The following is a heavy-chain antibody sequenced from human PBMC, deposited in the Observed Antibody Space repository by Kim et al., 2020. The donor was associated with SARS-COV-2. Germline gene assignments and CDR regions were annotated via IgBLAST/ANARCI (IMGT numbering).Heavy chain of an antibody. Sequence: SETLSHTCAVYGGSFSGYYWSWIRQPPGKGLEWIGEINHSGSTNYNPSLKSRVTISVDTSKNQFSLKLSSVTAADTAVYYCARSHALVAAAGNGWFDPWG. CDR1: GGSFSGYY. CDR3: ARSHALVAAAGNGWFDP. CDR2: INHSGST. J-gene: IGHJ5*02. V-gene: IGHV4-34*01. D-gene: IGHD6-13*01.